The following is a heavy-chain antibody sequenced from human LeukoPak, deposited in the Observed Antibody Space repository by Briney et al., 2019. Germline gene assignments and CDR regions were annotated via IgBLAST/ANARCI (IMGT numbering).Heavy chain of an antibody. J-gene: IGHJ6*03. CDR2: IRYDGSNK. V-gene: IGHV3-30*02. CDR3: AKPVNQLPPGGAGTKHTVHYYYYMDV. D-gene: IGHD1-7*01. CDR1: GFTFSSYG. Sequence: GGSLRLSCAASGFTFSSYGMHWVRQAPGKGLEWVAFIRYDGSNKYYADSVKGRFTISRDNSKNTLYLQMNSLRAEDTAVYYCAKPVNQLPPGGAGTKHTVHYYYYMDVWGKGTTVTVSS.